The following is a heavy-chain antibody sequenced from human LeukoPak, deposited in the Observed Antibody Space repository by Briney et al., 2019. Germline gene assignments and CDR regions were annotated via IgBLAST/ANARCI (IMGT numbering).Heavy chain of an antibody. Sequence: SETLSLTCTVSGVSMNYYYWSWIRQPPGKGLEWIGYIFQSGTTKYNPSLKSRVTILSDVSKNQFSLNLTSVTAADTAVYYCARDSWGRFDYWGQGTLVAVSS. CDR3: ARDSWGRFDY. V-gene: IGHV4-59*01. J-gene: IGHJ4*02. D-gene: IGHD7-27*01. CDR2: IFQSGTT. CDR1: GVSMNYYY.